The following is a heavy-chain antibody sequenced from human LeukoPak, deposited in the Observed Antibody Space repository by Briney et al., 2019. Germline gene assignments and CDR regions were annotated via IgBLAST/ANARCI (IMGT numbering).Heavy chain of an antibody. V-gene: IGHV3-11*01. J-gene: IGHJ4*02. D-gene: IGHD6-13*01. Sequence: PGGSLRLSCAASGFTFSDYYMSWIRQAPGKGLEWVSYISSSGSTIYYADSVKGRFTISRDNAKNSLYLQMNSLRAEDTAVYYCAREVSSWYEGLLGSFDYWGQGTLVTVSS. CDR3: AREVSSWYEGLLGSFDY. CDR2: ISSSGSTI. CDR1: GFTFSDYY.